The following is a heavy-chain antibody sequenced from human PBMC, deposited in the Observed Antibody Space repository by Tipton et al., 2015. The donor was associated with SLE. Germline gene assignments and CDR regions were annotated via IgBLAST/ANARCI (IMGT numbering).Heavy chain of an antibody. CDR2: ISWNSGRT. CDR3: TKDKVGWFRESWFEY. V-gene: IGHV3-9*01. Sequence: SLRLSCAASGFTFSSYWMHWVRQAPGKGLVWVSGISWNSGRTGYADSVKGRFTISRDNAKNSLHLQMNSLRVEDTALYYCTKDKVGWFRESWFEYWGQGTLVTVSS. J-gene: IGHJ4*02. D-gene: IGHD3-10*01. CDR1: GFTFSSYW.